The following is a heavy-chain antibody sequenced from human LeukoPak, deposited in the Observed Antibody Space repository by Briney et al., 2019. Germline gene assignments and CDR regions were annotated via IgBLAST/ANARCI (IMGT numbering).Heavy chain of an antibody. CDR3: ARRAGAYSHPYDY. Sequence: PGGSLRLSCAASGLTFDDYGMTWVRQAPGKGLEWVAFIRYDGSNKYYADSVKGRFTISRDNSKNTLYLQMNSLRAEDTAVYYCARRAGAYSHPYDYWGQGTLVTVSS. J-gene: IGHJ4*02. CDR1: GLTFDDYG. CDR2: IRYDGSNK. V-gene: IGHV3-33*08. D-gene: IGHD4/OR15-4a*01.